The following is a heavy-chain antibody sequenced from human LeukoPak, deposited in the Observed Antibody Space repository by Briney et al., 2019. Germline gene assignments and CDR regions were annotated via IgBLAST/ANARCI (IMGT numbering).Heavy chain of an antibody. V-gene: IGHV3-11*04. CDR2: ISPSGNTM. J-gene: IGHJ4*02. CDR3: ARGLGGTIFGVVIPRYFDY. CDR1: GFIFSDYY. Sequence: GGSLRLSCAASGFIFSDYYMSWIRQAPGKGLEWVSYISPSGNTMYYADSVKGRFTISRDNAKNSLYLQMNSLRAEDTAVYYCARGLGGTIFGVVIPRYFDYWGQGTLVTVSS. D-gene: IGHD3-3*01.